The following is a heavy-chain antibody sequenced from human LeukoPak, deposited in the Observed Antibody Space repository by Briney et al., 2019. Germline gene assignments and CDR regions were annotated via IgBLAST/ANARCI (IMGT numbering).Heavy chain of an antibody. Sequence: GRSLRLSCAASGFTFSSYWMHWVRQAPGKGLVWVSCINSDGSSTSYADSVKGRFTISRDNAKNTLYLQMNSLRAEDTAVYYCARDLPYDFRGGYYSGYYYGMDVWGQGTTVTLSS. D-gene: IGHD3-3*01. CDR2: INSDGSST. J-gene: IGHJ6*02. CDR1: GFTFSSYW. V-gene: IGHV3-74*01. CDR3: ARDLPYDFRGGYYSGYYYGMDV.